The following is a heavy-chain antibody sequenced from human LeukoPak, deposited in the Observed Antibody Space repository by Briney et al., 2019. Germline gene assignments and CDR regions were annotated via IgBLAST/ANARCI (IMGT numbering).Heavy chain of an antibody. CDR3: AKGSGYYDSSGYRDYFGY. J-gene: IGHJ4*02. V-gene: IGHV3-9*03. CDR2: ISWNSGSI. D-gene: IGHD3-22*01. CDR1: GFTFDDYA. Sequence: PGGSLRLSCAASGFTFDDYAMHWVRQAPGKGLEWVSGISWNSGSIGYADSVKGRFTISRDNAKNSLYLQMNSLRAEDMALYYCAKGSGYYDSSGYRDYFGYWGQGTLVTVSS.